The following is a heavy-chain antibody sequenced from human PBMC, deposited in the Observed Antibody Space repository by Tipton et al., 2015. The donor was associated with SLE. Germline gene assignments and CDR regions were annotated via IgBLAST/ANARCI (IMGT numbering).Heavy chain of an antibody. Sequence: SLRLSCAASGFTFSSYGMHWVRQAPGKGLAWVANIKQDGSEKYYVDSVKGRFTISRDNAKNSLYLQMNSLRAEDTAVYYCARGHSAAGLAFDIWGQGTMVTVSS. CDR2: IKQDGSEK. CDR3: ARGHSAAGLAFDI. CDR1: GFTFSSYG. V-gene: IGHV3-7*01. D-gene: IGHD6-13*01. J-gene: IGHJ3*02.